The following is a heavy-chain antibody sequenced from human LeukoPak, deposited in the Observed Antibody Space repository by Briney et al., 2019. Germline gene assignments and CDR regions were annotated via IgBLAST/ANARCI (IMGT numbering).Heavy chain of an antibody. V-gene: IGHV4-34*01. D-gene: IGHD6-19*01. CDR2: INHSGST. Sequence: SETLSLTCAVYSGSFSGYYWSWIRQPPGKGLEWIGEINHSGSTNYNPSLKSRVTISVDTSKNQFSLKLSSVTAADTAVYYCARLGGRYYGNWGQGTLVTVSS. J-gene: IGHJ4*02. CDR1: SGSFSGYY. CDR3: ARLGGRYYGN.